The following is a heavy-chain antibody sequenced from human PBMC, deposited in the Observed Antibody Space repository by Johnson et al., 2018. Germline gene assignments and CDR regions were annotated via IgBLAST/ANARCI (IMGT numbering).Heavy chain of an antibody. CDR2: ISYDGSNK. CDR1: GFTFSSYA. CDR3: AKGSGEYYYFYMDV. Sequence: VQLVETGGGVVQPGRSLRLSCAASGFTFSSYAMHWVRQAPGKGLEWVAVISYDGSNKYYADSVKGRFTITRDNSKNTLYLQMNSLRAEDTAVYYCAKGSGEYYYFYMDVWGKGTTVTVSS. V-gene: IGHV3-30*04. D-gene: IGHD2-15*01. J-gene: IGHJ6*03.